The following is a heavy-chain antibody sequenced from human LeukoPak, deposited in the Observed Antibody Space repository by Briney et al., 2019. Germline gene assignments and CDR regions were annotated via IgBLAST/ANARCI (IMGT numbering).Heavy chain of an antibody. CDR3: VKERSGGFFDY. CDR2: ISSSGGST. D-gene: IGHD1-26*01. CDR1: GFTFSSYA. Sequence: GGSLRRSCSASGFTFSSYAMHWVRQAPGKGLEYVSAISSSGGSTYYADLVKGRFTISRDNSKNTLFLQMSSLRPEDTAVYFCVKERSGGFFDYWGQGTLVTVSS. V-gene: IGHV3-64D*09. J-gene: IGHJ4*02.